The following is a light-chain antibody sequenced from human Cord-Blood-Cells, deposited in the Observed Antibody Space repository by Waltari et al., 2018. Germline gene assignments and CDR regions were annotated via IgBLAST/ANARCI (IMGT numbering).Light chain of an antibody. V-gene: IGKV4-1*01. Sequence: DIVMTQSPDSLAVSLGERATINCKSSPMVLYSSNNKNYLAWYQQKPGQPPKLLIYWASTRESGVPDRVRGSGSGTDFTLTISSLQAEDVAVYYCQQYYSTPRTFGQGTKVEIK. CDR3: QQYYSTPRT. CDR2: WAS. J-gene: IGKJ1*01. CDR1: PMVLYSSNNKNY.